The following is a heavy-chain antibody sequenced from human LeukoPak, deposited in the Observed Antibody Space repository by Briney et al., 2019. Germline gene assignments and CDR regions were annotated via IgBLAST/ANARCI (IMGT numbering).Heavy chain of an antibody. J-gene: IGHJ4*02. V-gene: IGHV4-34*01. CDR2: INHSGST. D-gene: IGHD3-22*01. CDR3: ATSNYYDSSGYPSFDY. CDR1: GGSFSGYY. Sequence: SETLSLTCAVYGGSFSGYYWSWIRQPPGKGLEWIGEINHSGSTNYNPSLKSRVTISVDTSKNQFSLKLSSVTAADTAVYYCATSNYYDSSGYPSFDYWGQGTLVTVSS.